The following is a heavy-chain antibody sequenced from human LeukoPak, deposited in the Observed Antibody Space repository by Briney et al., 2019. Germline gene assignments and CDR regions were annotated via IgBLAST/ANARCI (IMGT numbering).Heavy chain of an antibody. CDR2: MSTSGST. V-gene: IGHV4-61*02. D-gene: IGHD2-2*01. J-gene: IGHJ4*02. CDR1: GGSISSGDYY. CDR3: ARHHFQLSALDY. Sequence: SETLSLTCTVSGGSISSGDYYWSWIRQPAGKGLEWIGRMSTSGSTSYNPSLKSRVTISVDTSKNQFSLKLSSVTAADTAVYYCARHHFQLSALDYWGQGILVTVSP.